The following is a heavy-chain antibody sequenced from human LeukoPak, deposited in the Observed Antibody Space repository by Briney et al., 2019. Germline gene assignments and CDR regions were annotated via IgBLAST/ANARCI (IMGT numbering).Heavy chain of an antibody. V-gene: IGHV3-30*02. D-gene: IGHD3-10*01. Sequence: PGGSLRLSCAASGFTFSSYGMHWVRQAPGKGLEWVAFIRYDGSNKYYADSVKGRFTISRDNAKNSLYLQMNSLRAEDTALYHCASSYGSGTDYYMDVWGKGTTVTVSS. CDR1: GFTFSSYG. CDR2: IRYDGSNK. J-gene: IGHJ6*03. CDR3: ASSYGSGTDYYMDV.